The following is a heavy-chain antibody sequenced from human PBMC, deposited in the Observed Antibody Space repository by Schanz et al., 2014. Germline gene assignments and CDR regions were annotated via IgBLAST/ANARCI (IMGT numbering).Heavy chain of an antibody. CDR1: GFIFSSYG. Sequence: QVQLVESGGGVVQPGRSLRLSCAASGFIFSSYGLHWVRQAPGKGLEWVAVIWNNGVTKYYADSVKGRFTISRDNSKNTLYLQMNTLRAEDTAVYYCARDRGYCSGGSCLTFDYWGQGTLVTVSS. CDR3: ARDRGYCSGGSCLTFDY. V-gene: IGHV3-33*01. D-gene: IGHD2-15*01. J-gene: IGHJ4*02. CDR2: IWNNGVTK.